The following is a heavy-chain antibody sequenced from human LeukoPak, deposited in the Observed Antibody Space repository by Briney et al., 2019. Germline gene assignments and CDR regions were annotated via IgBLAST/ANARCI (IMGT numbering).Heavy chain of an antibody. CDR3: AREARYDQNFDY. CDR1: GGTFSSYA. V-gene: IGHV1-69*01. Sequence: GSSVKVSCKASGGTFSSYAISWVRQAPGQGLEWMGGIIPIFGTANYAQKLQGRVTITADESTSTAYMELSSLRSEDTAVYYCAREARYDQNFDYCGQGTLVTVSS. J-gene: IGHJ4*02. D-gene: IGHD3-9*01. CDR2: IIPIFGTA.